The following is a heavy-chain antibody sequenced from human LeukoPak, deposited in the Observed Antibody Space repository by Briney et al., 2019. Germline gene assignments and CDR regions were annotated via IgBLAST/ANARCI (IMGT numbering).Heavy chain of an antibody. D-gene: IGHD5-24*01. V-gene: IGHV4-61*02. Sequence: SQTLSLTCTVSGGSISSGGYYWSWIRQPAGKGLEWFGRIYRSGSTNYNPALKSRVTISIDTSKNQLSLKLSSVTAADTAVYHCARWVESTNYYYMDVWGKGTTVTVSS. CDR2: IYRSGST. CDR3: ARWVESTNYYYMDV. CDR1: GGSISSGGYY. J-gene: IGHJ6*03.